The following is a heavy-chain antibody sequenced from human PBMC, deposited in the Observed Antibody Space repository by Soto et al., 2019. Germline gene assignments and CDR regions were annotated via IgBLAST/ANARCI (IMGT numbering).Heavy chain of an antibody. CDR3: ARDSVTSGSTD. D-gene: IGHD4-17*01. CDR2: IKQDGREK. Sequence: EIQLVESGGDLVQPGGSLRLSCAASGFTFSSFWMRWVRQAPGKGLEWVASIKQDGREKYYLDSVRGRFTISRDNGKNSLYLQMHSLRVEDTALYYCARDSVTSGSTDWGQGTLVAVSS. V-gene: IGHV3-7*01. J-gene: IGHJ4*02. CDR1: GFTFSSFW.